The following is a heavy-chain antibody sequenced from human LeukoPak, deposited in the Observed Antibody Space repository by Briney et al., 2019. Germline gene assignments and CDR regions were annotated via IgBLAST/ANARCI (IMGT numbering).Heavy chain of an antibody. D-gene: IGHD4-17*01. Sequence: SETLSLTCTVSGGYFSSYYWSWIRQPPGKGLEWIGYIYYSGSTNYSPSLKSRVTISVDTSKNQFSLKLSSVTAADTAVYYCARDDYGDWDFDYWGQGNLVTVSS. V-gene: IGHV4-59*01. CDR2: IYYSGST. J-gene: IGHJ4*02. CDR3: ARDDYGDWDFDY. CDR1: GGYFSSYY.